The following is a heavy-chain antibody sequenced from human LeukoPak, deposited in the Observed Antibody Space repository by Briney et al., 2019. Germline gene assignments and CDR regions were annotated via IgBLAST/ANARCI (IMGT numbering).Heavy chain of an antibody. CDR2: INPHSGDT. CDR1: GYTFSGHY. CDR3: ARAWISPYYFDY. V-gene: IGHV1-2*02. J-gene: IGHJ4*02. D-gene: IGHD5-12*01. Sequence: ASVKVSCKASGYTFSGHYMHWVRQAPGQGLEWMGWINPHSGDTNYAQKFQGRVTMTRDTSISTAYMELSRLRSDDTAVFYCARAWISPYYFDYRGQGTLVTVSS.